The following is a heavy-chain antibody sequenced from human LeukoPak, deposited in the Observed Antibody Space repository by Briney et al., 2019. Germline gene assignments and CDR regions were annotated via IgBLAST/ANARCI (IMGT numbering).Heavy chain of an antibody. CDR2: IKQDGSER. J-gene: IGHJ6*03. V-gene: IGHV3-7*01. Sequence: GGSLRLSCAASGFMFSSSWMSWVRQAPGKGLEWVANIKQDGSERNYVDSLKGRFTISRDNAKNSLYLQMNSLRVEDTAAYYCARMGSYGPYYYHYMDVWGKGTTVTVSS. CDR3: ARMGSYGPYYYHYMDV. CDR1: GFMFSSSW. D-gene: IGHD3-16*01.